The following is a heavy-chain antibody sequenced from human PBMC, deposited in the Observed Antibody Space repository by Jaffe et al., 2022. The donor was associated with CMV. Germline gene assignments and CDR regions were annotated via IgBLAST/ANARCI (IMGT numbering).Heavy chain of an antibody. CDR1: GFSFTDAW. J-gene: IGHJ6*03. V-gene: IGHV3-15*01. Sequence: EVQVVESGGGLVKPGGSLRLSCEASGFSFTDAWMNWVRQAPGKGLEWVGRIKTKSEGGTTDYAAPVKGRFTISRDDSKNTLSLQMNSLRTEDTAVYYCTTDGRKTTKAWYYHMDVWGKGTTVTVSS. CDR2: IKTKSEGGTT. D-gene: IGHD1-7*01. CDR3: TTDGRKTTKAWYYHMDV.